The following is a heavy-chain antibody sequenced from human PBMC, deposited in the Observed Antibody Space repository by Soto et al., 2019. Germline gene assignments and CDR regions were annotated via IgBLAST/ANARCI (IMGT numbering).Heavy chain of an antibody. CDR2: IAYDGTNK. J-gene: IGHJ6*02. CDR3: AKVSDRHYAMGV. V-gene: IGHV3-30*18. CDR1: GFTFNTYG. Sequence: QVQLVESGGGVVQPGGSLRLSCAASGFTFNTYGMHWVRQAPGEGLEWVAVIAYDGTNKYYRDSVKGRFTVSRDNSKNKLYLLMNSLRTEETAEYYCAKVSDRHYAMGVWGQGTKVTVSS.